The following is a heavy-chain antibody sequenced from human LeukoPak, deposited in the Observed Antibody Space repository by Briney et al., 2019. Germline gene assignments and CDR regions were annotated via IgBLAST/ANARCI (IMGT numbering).Heavy chain of an antibody. D-gene: IGHD2-21*01. J-gene: IGHJ4*02. CDR1: GGSISSTSYY. V-gene: IGHV4-39*01. CDR2: IYYSGST. Sequence: SETLSLTCTVSGGSISSTSYYWGWIRQPPGKGLEWIGNIYYSGSTYYNPSLKSRVTISLDTSKNQFSLKLSSVTAADTAVYYCARQLGDRLLFDYWGQGTLVTVSS. CDR3: ARQLGDRLLFDY.